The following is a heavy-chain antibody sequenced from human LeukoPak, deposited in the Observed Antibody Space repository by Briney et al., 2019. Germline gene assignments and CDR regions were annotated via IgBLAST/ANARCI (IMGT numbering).Heavy chain of an antibody. CDR3: AKDAIRGDGYWEFDY. Sequence: GGSLRLSCAASGLTFSNYAMTWVRQAPGKGLEWVSGILQSGDTTYYADSVKGRFTISRDNSQNTLYLQMNSLRVEDTAVYYCAKDAIRGDGYWEFDYWGQGTLVTVSS. V-gene: IGHV3-23*01. D-gene: IGHD5-24*01. J-gene: IGHJ4*02. CDR2: ILQSGDTT. CDR1: GLTFSNYA.